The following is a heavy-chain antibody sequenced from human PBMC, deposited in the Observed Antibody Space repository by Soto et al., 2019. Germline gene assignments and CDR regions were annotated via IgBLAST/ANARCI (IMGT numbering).Heavy chain of an antibody. V-gene: IGHV1-3*01. D-gene: IGHD3-22*01. CDR1: GYTFISYA. CDR2: INAGNGNT. Sequence: QVQLVQSGAEVKKPGASVKVSCKASGYTFISYAMHWVRQAPGQRLEWMGWINAGNGNTKYSQKFQGRVTITRDTSASTAYMELSSLRSEDTAVYYCARSIVVVTSFDYWGQGTLVTVSS. J-gene: IGHJ4*02. CDR3: ARSIVVVTSFDY.